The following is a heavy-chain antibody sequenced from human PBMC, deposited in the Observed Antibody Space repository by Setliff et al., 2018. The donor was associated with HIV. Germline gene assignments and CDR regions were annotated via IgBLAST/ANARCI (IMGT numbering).Heavy chain of an antibody. CDR1: GYTFTNSV. J-gene: IGHJ5*02. CDR3: ARDWRMIRGVSWFDP. CDR2: INAGNGDT. V-gene: IGHV1-3*01. Sequence: ASVKVSCKASGYTFTNSVIHWVRQAPGQRLEWMGWINAGNGDTRYSRKFQGRVTITSDSVAPMVFLTLSSLRSEDKALYYCARDWRMIRGVSWFDPWGQGT. D-gene: IGHD3-10*01.